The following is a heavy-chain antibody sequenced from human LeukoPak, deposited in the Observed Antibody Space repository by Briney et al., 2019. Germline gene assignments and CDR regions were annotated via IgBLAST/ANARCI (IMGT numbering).Heavy chain of an antibody. D-gene: IGHD2-21*01. V-gene: IGHV4-30-4*08. Sequence: PSETLSLTSTVSGGSISSGDYYWSWIRQPPGKGLEGIWHIYFSGSTYYNPSLKSRVTISVDTSKHQVSLKLSSVTAADTAVYECARGSHSYCGGDCYYVWFDYWGQGTLVTVSS. CDR1: GGSISSGDYY. CDR3: ARGSHSYCGGDCYYVWFDY. J-gene: IGHJ4*02. CDR2: IYFSGST.